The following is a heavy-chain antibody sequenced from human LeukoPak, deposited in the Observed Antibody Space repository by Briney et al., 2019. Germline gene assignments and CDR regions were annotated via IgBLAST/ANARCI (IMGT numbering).Heavy chain of an antibody. D-gene: IGHD2-15*01. CDR1: GGSISRYY. CDR2: ISYTGST. J-gene: IGHJ4*02. V-gene: IGHV4-59*08. Sequence: SETLSLTCTVSGGSISRYYWSWIRQPPGKGLEWIGYISYTGSTTYNSSLKSRVTISLDTSQNQFSLKLTSVTAADTAVYYCASLTRCCSGGSCYYFDYWGQGTLVTVSS. CDR3: ASLTRCCSGGSCYYFDY.